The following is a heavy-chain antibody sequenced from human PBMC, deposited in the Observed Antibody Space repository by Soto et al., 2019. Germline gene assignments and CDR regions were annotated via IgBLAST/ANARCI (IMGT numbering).Heavy chain of an antibody. CDR3: ATVRPNGDYARFDY. J-gene: IGHJ4*02. CDR2: INPSGGST. CDR1: VYTFTTYH. Sequence: ASVKVSCKTSVYTFTTYHMHWVRQALGQGLEWMGIINPSGGSTSYAQKFQGRVTMTRDTSTSTVYMELSSLRSEDTAVYYCATVRPNGDYARFDYWGQGTLVTVSS. V-gene: IGHV1-46*01. D-gene: IGHD2-8*01.